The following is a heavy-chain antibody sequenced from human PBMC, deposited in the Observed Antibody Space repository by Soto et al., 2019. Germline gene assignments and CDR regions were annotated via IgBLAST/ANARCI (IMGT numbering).Heavy chain of an antibody. V-gene: IGHV1-69*13. J-gene: IGHJ5*02. CDR2: IIPIFGTA. Sequence: SVKVSCKASGGTFSSYAISWVRQAPGQGLEWMGGIIPIFGTANYAQKFQGRVTITADGSTSTAYMELSSLRSEDTAVYYCARDFTNEAWFDPWGQGTLVTVSS. CDR1: GGTFSSYA. D-gene: IGHD1-1*01. CDR3: ARDFTNEAWFDP.